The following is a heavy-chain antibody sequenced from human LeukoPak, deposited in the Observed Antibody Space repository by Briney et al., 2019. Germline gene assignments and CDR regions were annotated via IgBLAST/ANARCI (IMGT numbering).Heavy chain of an antibody. V-gene: IGHV4-38-2*02. CDR2: IYYSGST. CDR1: GYSISSGYY. D-gene: IGHD1-26*01. J-gene: IGHJ4*02. Sequence: SETLSLTCTVSGYSISSGYYWGWIRQPPGKGLEWIGSIYYSGSTYYNPSLKSRVTISVDTSKNQFSLKLSSVTAADTAVYYCARDRLGEFDYWGQGTLVTVSS. CDR3: ARDRLGEFDY.